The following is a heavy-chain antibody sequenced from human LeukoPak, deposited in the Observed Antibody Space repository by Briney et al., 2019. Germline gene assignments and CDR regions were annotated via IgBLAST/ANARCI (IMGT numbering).Heavy chain of an antibody. J-gene: IGHJ6*04. V-gene: IGHV4-61*09. CDR3: ARCMSELDYGDYAYYYHMDV. D-gene: IGHD4-17*01. Sequence: PSQTLSLTCTASGDPLTSGSRYWSWIRQPAGKGLEWIGHFYSSTRTTYNPSLESRVTISGDTAKNQFSLKLDSVTAADTAVYFCARCMSELDYGDYAYYYHMDVWGKGTTVTVSS. CDR1: GDPLTSGSRY. CDR2: FYSSTRT.